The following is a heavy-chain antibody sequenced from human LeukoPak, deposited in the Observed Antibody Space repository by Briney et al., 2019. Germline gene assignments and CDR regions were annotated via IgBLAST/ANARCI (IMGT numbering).Heavy chain of an antibody. Sequence: GGSLRLSCTDSGNTFDDYVMTWVRHAPGKGLEWVSGINWDGGAYNYAASVKGRFTISRDNAKNSLYLEMNSLRVEDTAVYFCARDLSSSWYSLAYWGQGILVIVSS. D-gene: IGHD3-22*01. CDR1: GNTFDDYV. J-gene: IGHJ4*02. CDR2: INWDGGAY. V-gene: IGHV3-20*04. CDR3: ARDLSSSWYSLAY.